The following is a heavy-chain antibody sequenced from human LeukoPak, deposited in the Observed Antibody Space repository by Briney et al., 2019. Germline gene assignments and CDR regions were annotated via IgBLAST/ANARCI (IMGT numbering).Heavy chain of an antibody. CDR1: GGTFSSHT. CDR2: IIPILGIA. V-gene: IGHV1-69*02. CDR3: ARADCSSTSCYHYFDY. J-gene: IGHJ4*02. Sequence: SVKLSCKASGGTFSSHTISWVRQAPGQGLEWMGRIIPILGIANYAQKFQGRVTITADKSTSTAYMELSSLRSEDTAVYYCARADCSSTSCYHYFDYWGQGTLVTVSS. D-gene: IGHD2-2*01.